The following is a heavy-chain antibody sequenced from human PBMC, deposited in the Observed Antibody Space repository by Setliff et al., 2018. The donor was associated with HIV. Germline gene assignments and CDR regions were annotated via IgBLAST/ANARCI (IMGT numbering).Heavy chain of an antibody. D-gene: IGHD3-3*01. CDR2: IYTSGNT. CDR3: ARVRRDDFWTGPFVY. CDR1: GGSITSGSYY. Sequence: LSLTCTVSGGSITSGSYYWSWIRQPAGKGLECIGHIYTSGNTNYNPSLKSRVTISIDTSKNHFSLKLSSVTAADTAVYYCARVRRDDFWTGPFVYWGQGTLVTVSS. V-gene: IGHV4-61*09. J-gene: IGHJ4*02.